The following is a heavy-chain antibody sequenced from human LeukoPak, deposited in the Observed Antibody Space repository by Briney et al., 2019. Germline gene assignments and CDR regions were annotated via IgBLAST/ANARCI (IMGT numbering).Heavy chain of an antibody. CDR1: GGSISSYY. CDR3: ARGVPEYYDFWSGYFYYFDY. V-gene: IGHV4-59*01. Sequence: PSETLSLTCTVPGGSISSYYWSWIRQPPGKGLEWIGNIYDSGSTNYNPSLKSRVTISVDTSKNQFSLKLTSVTAADTAVYYCARGVPEYYDFWSGYFYYFDYWGQGTLVTVSS. CDR2: IYDSGST. D-gene: IGHD3-3*01. J-gene: IGHJ4*02.